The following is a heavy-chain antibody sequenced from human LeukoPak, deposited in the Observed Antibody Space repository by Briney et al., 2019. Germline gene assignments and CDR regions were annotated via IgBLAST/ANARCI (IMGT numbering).Heavy chain of an antibody. CDR1: GGSISRDY. Sequence: SETLSLTCTVSGGSISRDYWSWIRQPPGKGLEWIGYIYYTGSTNYNPSLKSRVTISVDTSKNQFSLKLSSVTAADTAVYYCARDRELGYCSSTSRPAGYYYYMDVWGKGTTVTVSS. D-gene: IGHD2-2*01. CDR2: IYYTGST. V-gene: IGHV4-59*01. J-gene: IGHJ6*03. CDR3: ARDRELGYCSSTSRPAGYYYYMDV.